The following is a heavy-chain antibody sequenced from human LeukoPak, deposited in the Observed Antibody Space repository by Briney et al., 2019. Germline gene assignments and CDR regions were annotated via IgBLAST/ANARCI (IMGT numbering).Heavy chain of an antibody. CDR2: ISSDESKK. CDR3: ARDLGGLDGDGLDY. D-gene: IGHD4-17*01. CDR1: GLSFSREG. V-gene: IGHV3-30-3*01. J-gene: IGHJ4*02. Sequence: RGSLRVSCVASGLSFSREGLHWVRQAPGKGLEWVAVISSDESKKYYADSVQGRFTISRDNSKNTLYLQMNSLRAEDTAVYYCARDLGGLDGDGLDYWGQGTLVTDPS.